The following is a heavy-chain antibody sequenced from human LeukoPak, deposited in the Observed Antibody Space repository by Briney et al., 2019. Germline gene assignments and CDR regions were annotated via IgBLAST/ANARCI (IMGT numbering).Heavy chain of an antibody. V-gene: IGHV1-2*02. CDR2: ISPNSGGT. Sequence: ASVKVSYKASVYTFTDYYIYLVRQAPGQGLEWMGWISPNSGGTNYAQKFQGRVTMTRDTSISTAYMELSRLRSDDTAVYYCARGKLELRYYDYVWGSYRTLDYWGQGTLVTVSS. CDR3: ARGKLELRYYDYVWGSYRTLDY. J-gene: IGHJ4*02. CDR1: VYTFTDYY. D-gene: IGHD3-16*02.